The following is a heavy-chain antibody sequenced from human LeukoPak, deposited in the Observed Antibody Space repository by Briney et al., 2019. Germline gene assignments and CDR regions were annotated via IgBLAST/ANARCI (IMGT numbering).Heavy chain of an antibody. V-gene: IGHV3-23*01. CDR2: ISGSGGST. CDR1: GFTFSSYA. J-gene: IGHJ4*02. Sequence: GGSLRLSCAASGFTFSSYAMSWVRQAPGKGLEWVSAISGSGGSTYYADSVKGRFTISRDNSKNTLYLQMNSLRAEDTAVYYCAKDVWIFGVVIPYFDYWGQGTLVTVSS. CDR3: AKDVWIFGVVIPYFDY. D-gene: IGHD3-3*01.